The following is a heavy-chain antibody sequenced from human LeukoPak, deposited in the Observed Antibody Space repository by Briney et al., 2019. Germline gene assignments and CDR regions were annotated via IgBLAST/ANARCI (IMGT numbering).Heavy chain of an antibody. CDR2: IRYDGSNK. V-gene: IGHV3-30*02. CDR3: AKGPYGSGSYDHDY. CDR1: GFTFSSYG. J-gene: IGHJ4*02. Sequence: GGSLRLSCAASGFTFSSYGMHWVRQAPGKGLEWVALIRYDGSNKYYADSVKGRFTISRDNSKNTLYLQMNSLRAEDTAVYYCAKGPYGSGSYDHDYWGQGTLVTVSS. D-gene: IGHD3-10*01.